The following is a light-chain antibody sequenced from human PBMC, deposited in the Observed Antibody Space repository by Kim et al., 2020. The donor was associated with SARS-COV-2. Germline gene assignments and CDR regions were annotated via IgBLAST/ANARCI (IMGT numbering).Light chain of an antibody. CDR2: QDT. CDR1: KLGDTY. Sequence: SYELTQPPSVSVSPGQTASITCSGDKLGDTYACWYQQKPGQSPVLVIYQDTKRPSVIPERFSGSNFGNTATLTISGTQAMDEADYYCQAWDRSIGVFGGGTQLTVL. CDR3: QAWDRSIGV. J-gene: IGLJ2*01. V-gene: IGLV3-1*01.